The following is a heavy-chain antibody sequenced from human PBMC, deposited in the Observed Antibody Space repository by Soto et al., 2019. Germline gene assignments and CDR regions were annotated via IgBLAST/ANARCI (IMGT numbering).Heavy chain of an antibody. CDR3: ARRGSGGSYPGWFDP. Sequence: PSETLSLTCTVSGGSISSSSYYWGWIRQPPGKGLEWIGSIYYSGSTYYNPSLKSRVTISVDTSKNQFSLKLSSVTAADTAVYYCARRGSGGSYPGWFDPWGQGTLVTVS. CDR1: GGSISSSSYY. J-gene: IGHJ5*02. V-gene: IGHV4-39*01. CDR2: IYYSGST. D-gene: IGHD1-26*01.